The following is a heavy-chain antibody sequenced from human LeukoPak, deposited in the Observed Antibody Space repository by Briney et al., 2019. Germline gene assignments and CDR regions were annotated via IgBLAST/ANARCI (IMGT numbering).Heavy chain of an antibody. CDR1: GGTFSSYA. Sequence: SVKVSCKASGGTFSSYAISWVRQAPGQGLEWMGGIIPIFGTANYAQKFQGRVTITADESTSTAYMELSSLRSEDTAVYYCARAAGYHDILGALWDWFDPWGQGTLVTVSS. CDR3: ARAAGYHDILGALWDWFDP. D-gene: IGHD3-9*01. CDR2: IIPIFGTA. J-gene: IGHJ5*02. V-gene: IGHV1-69*13.